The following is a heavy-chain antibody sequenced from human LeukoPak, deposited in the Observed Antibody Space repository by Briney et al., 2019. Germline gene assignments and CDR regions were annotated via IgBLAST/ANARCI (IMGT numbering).Heavy chain of an antibody. Sequence: GGSLRLSCAASGFTVSSYAMSWVRQAQGKGLEWVSAISGRGGSTYYADSVKGRFTISRDNSKNTLYLQMNSLRAEDTAVYYCAKLTSFFPSSSENEENWFDPWGQGTLVTVSS. J-gene: IGHJ5*02. CDR2: ISGRGGST. V-gene: IGHV3-23*01. CDR1: GFTVSSYA. D-gene: IGHD2-2*01. CDR3: AKLTSFFPSSSENEENWFDP.